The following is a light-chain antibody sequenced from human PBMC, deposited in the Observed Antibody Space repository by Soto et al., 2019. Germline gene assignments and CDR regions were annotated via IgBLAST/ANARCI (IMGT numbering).Light chain of an antibody. Sequence: EVVLTHSPVTLSLSPWERATLSFRASQSFRGLLAWYQQKPGQAPRLLIYDAYNRATGIPPRFSGSGSGTDFTLTISSLEPEDSAVYYCQQRHMWPITFGQGTRLEIK. CDR3: QQRHMWPIT. CDR2: DAY. J-gene: IGKJ5*01. CDR1: QSFRGL. V-gene: IGKV3-11*01.